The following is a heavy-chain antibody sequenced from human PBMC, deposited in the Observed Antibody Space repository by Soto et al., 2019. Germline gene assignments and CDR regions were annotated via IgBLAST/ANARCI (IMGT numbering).Heavy chain of an antibody. V-gene: IGHV2-5*02. D-gene: IGHD3-3*01. J-gene: IGHJ4*02. CDR3: AHRILRTVFGLVTTTAIYFDF. CDR1: GFSLTTSGVG. Sequence: QITLNESGPTVVKPAETLTLTCTFSGFSLTTSGVGVRWIRQSPGKAPEWLALIYWDDDKRYSASLKSRLPITKDTSKNQVVLTMASVDPADTATYYCAHRILRTVFGLVTTTAIYFDFWGQGTPVVVSS. CDR2: IYWDDDK.